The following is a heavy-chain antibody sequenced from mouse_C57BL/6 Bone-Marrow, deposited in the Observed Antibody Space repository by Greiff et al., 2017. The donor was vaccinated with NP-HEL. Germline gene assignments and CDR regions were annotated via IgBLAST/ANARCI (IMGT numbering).Heavy chain of an antibody. D-gene: IGHD2-4*01. J-gene: IGHJ2*01. CDR1: GYTFTDYY. CDR2: IYPGSGNT. V-gene: IGHV1-76*01. Sequence: QVQLQQSGAELVRPGASVKLSCKASGYTFTDYYINWVKQRPGQGLEWIARIYPGSGNTYYNEKFKGKATLTAEKSSSNAYMQLSSLTSEDSAVYFCAREEGDYDYWGQGTTLTVSS. CDR3: AREEGDYDY.